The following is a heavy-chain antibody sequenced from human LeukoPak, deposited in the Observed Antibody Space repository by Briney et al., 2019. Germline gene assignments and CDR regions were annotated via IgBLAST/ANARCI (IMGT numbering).Heavy chain of an antibody. Sequence: SETLSLTCTVSGGSISSSSYYWGWIRQSPGKGLEWIGSIYYSGSTYYNPSLKSRVTISVDTSKNQFSLKLSSVTAADTAVYYCARQPNEYYYDSSGYYYWGQGTLVTVSS. CDR3: ARQPNEYYYDSSGYYY. D-gene: IGHD3-22*01. V-gene: IGHV4-39*01. J-gene: IGHJ4*02. CDR1: GGSISSSSYY. CDR2: IYYSGST.